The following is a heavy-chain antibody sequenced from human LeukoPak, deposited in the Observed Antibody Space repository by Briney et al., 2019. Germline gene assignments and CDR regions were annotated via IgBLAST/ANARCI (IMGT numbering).Heavy chain of an antibody. D-gene: IGHD3-10*01. CDR2: IIRIFGTA. CDR3: ARAYYYGSGRRYYFDY. CDR1: GGTFSSYA. J-gene: IGHJ4*02. V-gene: IGHV1-69*06. Sequence: SVKVSCKASGGTFSSYAISWVRQAPGQGLEWMGGIIRIFGTANYAQKFQGRVTITADKSTSTAYMELSSLRSEDTAVYYCARAYYYGSGRRYYFDYWGQGTLVTVSS.